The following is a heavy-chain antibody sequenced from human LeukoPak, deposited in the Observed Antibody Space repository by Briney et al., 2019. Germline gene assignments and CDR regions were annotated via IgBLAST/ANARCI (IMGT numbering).Heavy chain of an antibody. J-gene: IGHJ4*02. V-gene: IGHV4-59*01. D-gene: IGHD6-19*01. CDR1: GGPLTSYY. CDR2: IYYTGNT. CDR3: ARAHSIAVAADTLDY. Sequence: SETLSLTCAVSGGPLTSYYWSWIRQPPGKGLEWIGYIYYTGNTNYNPSLKSRVTISVDTSKNQFSLKLSSVTAADTAVYYCARAHSIAVAADTLDYWGQGTLVTVSS.